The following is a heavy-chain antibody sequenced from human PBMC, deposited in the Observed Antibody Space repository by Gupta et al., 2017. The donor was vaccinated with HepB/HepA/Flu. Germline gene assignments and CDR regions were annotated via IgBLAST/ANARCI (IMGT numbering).Heavy chain of an antibody. D-gene: IGHD4-17*01. CDR3: AGGSTDGDVETAWYFDL. V-gene: IGHV1-69*04. J-gene: IGHJ2*01. CDR1: GGTFSSYA. Sequence: QVQLVQSGAEVKKPGSSVKVSCKASGGTFSSYAISWVRQAPGQGLEWMGRIIPIPGIANYAQTVQGRVTITADKSTSTSYMEMSSLRSEDTAVYYCAGGSTDGDVETAWYFDLWGLGTLVTVSS. CDR2: IIPIPGIA.